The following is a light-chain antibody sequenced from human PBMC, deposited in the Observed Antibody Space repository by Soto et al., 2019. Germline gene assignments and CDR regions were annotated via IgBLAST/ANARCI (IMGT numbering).Light chain of an antibody. CDR2: EVT. V-gene: IGLV2-14*01. Sequence: QSVLTQPASVPGSPGQSVTISCTGTSSDVGGYDYVSWYQQHPGKAPKFMIYEVTNRPSGVSHRFSGSKSGNTASLTISGLQAEDEADYYCSSYTTTSTYVFGTGTKVTVL. CDR3: SSYTTTSTYV. J-gene: IGLJ1*01. CDR1: SSDVGGYDY.